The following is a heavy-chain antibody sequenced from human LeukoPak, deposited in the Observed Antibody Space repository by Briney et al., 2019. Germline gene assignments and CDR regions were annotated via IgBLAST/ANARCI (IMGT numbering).Heavy chain of an antibody. CDR3: ARAGRGYNYGFVPSELDYYYYYLNV. CDR1: GGSISSYY. V-gene: IGHV4-59*01. D-gene: IGHD5-18*01. CDR2: IYYRGST. J-gene: IGHJ6*03. Sequence: SETLSLTCTVSGGSISSYYWSWIRQPPGKGMEWIGYIYYRGSTKYNPSLKSRVTISVATSKNQFSLKLSSVTAADTAVYYCARAGRGYNYGFVPSELDYYYYYLNVWGKGTTVTVSS.